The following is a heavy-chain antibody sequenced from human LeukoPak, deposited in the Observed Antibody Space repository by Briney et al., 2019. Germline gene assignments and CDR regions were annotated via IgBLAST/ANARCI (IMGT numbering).Heavy chain of an antibody. J-gene: IGHJ2*01. D-gene: IGHD3-22*01. CDR2: INHSGST. CDR3: ARLSVYYYGDYGYFDL. CDR1: GGSFSGYC. V-gene: IGHV4-34*01. Sequence: PSETLSLTCAVYGGSFSGYCWSWIRQPPGKGLEWIGEINHSGSTNYNPSLKSRVTISVDTSKNQFSLKLSSVTAADTAVYYCARLSVYYYGDYGYFDLWGRGTLVTVSS.